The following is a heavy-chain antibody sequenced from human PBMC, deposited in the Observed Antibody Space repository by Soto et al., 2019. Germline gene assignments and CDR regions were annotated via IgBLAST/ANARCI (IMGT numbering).Heavy chain of an antibody. CDR1: GGSFSGYY. CDR3: ARGRLRLGELSGWFDP. Sequence: SETLSLTCAVYGGSFSGYYWSWIRQPPGKGLEWIGEINHSGSTNYNPSLKSRVTISVDTSKNQFSLKLSSVTAADTAVYYCARGRLRLGELSGWFDPWGQGTLVTGSS. J-gene: IGHJ5*02. V-gene: IGHV4-34*01. CDR2: INHSGST. D-gene: IGHD3-16*02.